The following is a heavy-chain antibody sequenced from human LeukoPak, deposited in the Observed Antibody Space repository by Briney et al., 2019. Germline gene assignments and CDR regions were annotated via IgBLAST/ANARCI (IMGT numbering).Heavy chain of an antibody. Sequence: GASVKVSCKASGYTFTDFPIHWVRQAPGQSLEWMGGINAGDGHTKYSRKLQGRLSVTRDTSANTAYMELSSLRSEDTAVYFCAGVIVRGSSYSFGYWGQGTLVTVSS. CDR3: AGVIVRGSSYSFGY. V-gene: IGHV1-3*01. CDR1: GYTFTDFP. J-gene: IGHJ4*02. D-gene: IGHD3-22*01. CDR2: INAGDGHT.